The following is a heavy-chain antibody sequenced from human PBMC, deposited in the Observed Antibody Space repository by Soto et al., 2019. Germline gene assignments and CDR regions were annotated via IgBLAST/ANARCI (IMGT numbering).Heavy chain of an antibody. CDR2: INPNSGGT. D-gene: IGHD3-9*01. CDR1: GYTFTGYY. CDR3: ASYILTGYYFDY. V-gene: IGHV1-2*02. Sequence: ASVKVSCKASGYTFTGYYMHWVRQAPGQGLEWMGWINPNSGGTNYAQKFQGRVTMTRDTSISTAYMELGRLSSDDTAVYYCASYILTGYYFDYWGQGTLVTVSS. J-gene: IGHJ4*02.